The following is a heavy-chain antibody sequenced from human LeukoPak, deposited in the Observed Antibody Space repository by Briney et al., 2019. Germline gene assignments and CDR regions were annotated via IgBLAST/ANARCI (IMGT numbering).Heavy chain of an antibody. Sequence: GESLKISCKGLGYSFSSYWNAWVRQRPGKGLEWMGIIYPVGSGTRYDPSFQGQVTISADSSTSTAYLQWSSLRASDTAMYYCARASRDGYNRNFDHWGQGTLVTVSS. CDR1: GYSFSSYW. J-gene: IGHJ4*02. CDR3: ARASRDGYNRNFDH. V-gene: IGHV5-51*01. CDR2: IYPVGSGT. D-gene: IGHD5-24*01.